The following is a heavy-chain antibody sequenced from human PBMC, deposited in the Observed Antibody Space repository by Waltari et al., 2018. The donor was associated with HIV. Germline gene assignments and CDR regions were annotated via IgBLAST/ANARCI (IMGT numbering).Heavy chain of an antibody. D-gene: IGHD6-13*01. J-gene: IGHJ4*02. V-gene: IGHV3-49*03. CDR1: GFTFGDYA. CDR2: IRSKAYGGTT. CDR3: TRSSSNWYRSLRKVDY. Sequence: EVQLVESGGGLVQPGRSLRLSCTASGFTFGDYAMSWFRQAPGKGLEWVGFIRSKAYGGTTEYAASVKGRFTISRDDSKSIAYLQMNSLKTEDTAVYYCTRSSSNWYRSLRKVDYWGQGTLVTVSS.